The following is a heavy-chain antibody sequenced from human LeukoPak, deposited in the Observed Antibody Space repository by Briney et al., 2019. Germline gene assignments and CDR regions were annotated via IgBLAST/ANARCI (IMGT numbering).Heavy chain of an antibody. CDR1: GFSISSYY. V-gene: IGHV4-59*01. Sequence: SETLCLTCAVSGFSISSYYWSWIRQLPGKGLEWIGYIYYSGSTNNNPSLESRVTISVDTCKNQYSLKLGSVTAEDTAVYYCARSLTTVTTKWFDPWGQGTLVTVSS. D-gene: IGHD4-17*01. CDR3: ARSLTTVTTKWFDP. CDR2: IYYSGST. J-gene: IGHJ5*02.